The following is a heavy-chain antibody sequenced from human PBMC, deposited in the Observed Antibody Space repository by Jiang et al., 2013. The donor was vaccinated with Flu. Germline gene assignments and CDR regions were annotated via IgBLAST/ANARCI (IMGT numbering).Heavy chain of an antibody. Sequence: FTFRSYAMNWVRQAPGKGLEWISYISSRSNTKYYTDFVKGRFTISRDNEKKSLYLQMNSLRAEDTAVYYCVREYDAFDMWGQGTVVTVSS. CDR3: VREYDAFDM. CDR1: FTFRSYA. V-gene: IGHV3-48*01. J-gene: IGHJ3*02. CDR2: ISSRSNTK.